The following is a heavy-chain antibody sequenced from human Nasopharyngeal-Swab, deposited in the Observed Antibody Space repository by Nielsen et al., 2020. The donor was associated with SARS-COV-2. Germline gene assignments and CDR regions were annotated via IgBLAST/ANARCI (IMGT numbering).Heavy chain of an antibody. J-gene: IGHJ3*02. CDR1: GGTFSSYA. V-gene: IGHV1-69*04. CDR3: ARDRGGYSSSPGAFDI. CDR2: IIPILGIA. D-gene: IGHD6-6*01. Sequence: SVKVSCKASGGTFSSYAISWVRQAPGQGLEWMGRIIPILGIANYAQKFQGRVTITADKSTSTAYMELSSLRSEDTAVYYCARDRGGYSSSPGAFDIWGQGTMVTVSS.